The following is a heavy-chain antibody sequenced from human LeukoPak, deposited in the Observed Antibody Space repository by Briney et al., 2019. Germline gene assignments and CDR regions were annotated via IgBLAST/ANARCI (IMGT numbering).Heavy chain of an antibody. CDR3: ARVGSSGCYLDY. Sequence: SETLSLTCTVSGGSISSYYWSWIRQPPGKGLEWIGYIYYSGSTNYNPSLKSRVTISVDTSKNQFSLKLSSVTAADTAVYYCARVGSSGCYLDYWGQGTLVTVSS. J-gene: IGHJ4*02. D-gene: IGHD3-22*01. CDR2: IYYSGST. V-gene: IGHV4-59*01. CDR1: GGSISSYY.